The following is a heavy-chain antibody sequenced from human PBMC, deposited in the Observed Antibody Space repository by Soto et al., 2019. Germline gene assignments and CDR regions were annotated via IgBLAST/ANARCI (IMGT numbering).Heavy chain of an antibody. D-gene: IGHD4-17*01. CDR3: ARSNGDYGDY. V-gene: IGHV4-30-2*02. CDR2: IYHSGST. J-gene: IGHJ4*02. CDR1: GGSISSGGYS. Sequence: SETLSLTCAVSGGSISSGGYSWSWIRQPPGKGLEWIGYIYHSGSTNYNPSLKSRVTISVDTSKNQFSLKLSSVTAADTAVYYCARSNGDYGDYWSQGTLATVSS.